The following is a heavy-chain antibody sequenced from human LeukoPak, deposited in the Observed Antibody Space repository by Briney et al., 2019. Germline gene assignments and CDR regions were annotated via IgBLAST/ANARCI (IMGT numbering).Heavy chain of an antibody. V-gene: IGHV3-23*01. CDR1: GFTFSSYA. J-gene: IGHJ4*02. Sequence: PGGSLRLSCAASGFTFSSYAMSWVRQAPGKGLEWVSAISGSGGSTYYADSVKGRFTISRDNAKNTLYLQMNSLRAEDTAVYYCAKGVGGLVRGGFDYWGQGTLVTVSS. CDR3: AKGVGGLVRGGFDY. CDR2: ISGSGGST. D-gene: IGHD6-19*01.